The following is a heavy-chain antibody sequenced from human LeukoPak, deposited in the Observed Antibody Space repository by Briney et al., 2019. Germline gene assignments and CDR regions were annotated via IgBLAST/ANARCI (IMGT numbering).Heavy chain of an antibody. J-gene: IGHJ4*02. CDR1: GFTFSSYA. CDR3: AREGEEVATIDY. D-gene: IGHD5-24*01. CDR2: ISYDGSNK. V-gene: IGHV3-30-3*01. Sequence: GGSLRLSCAASGFTFSSYAMHWVRQAPGKGLEWVAVISYDGSNKYYADSVKGRFTISRDNSKNTLYLQMNSLRVEDTAVYYCAREGEEVATIDYWGQGTLVTVSS.